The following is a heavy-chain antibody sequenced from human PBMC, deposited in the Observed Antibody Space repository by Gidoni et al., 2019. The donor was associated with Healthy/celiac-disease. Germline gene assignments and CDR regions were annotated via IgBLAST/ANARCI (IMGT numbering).Heavy chain of an antibody. Sequence: QVTFKESGPVLVKPTETLTLTCTVSGFSLSNARMGVSWIRQPPGKALEWLAHIFSNDEKSYSTSLKSRLTISKDTSKSQVVLTMTNMDPVDTATYYCARGAVVTANPDYFDFWGQGTLVTVSS. CDR2: IFSNDEK. J-gene: IGHJ4*02. CDR1: GFSLSNARMG. V-gene: IGHV2-26*01. D-gene: IGHD2-21*02. CDR3: ARGAVVTANPDYFDF.